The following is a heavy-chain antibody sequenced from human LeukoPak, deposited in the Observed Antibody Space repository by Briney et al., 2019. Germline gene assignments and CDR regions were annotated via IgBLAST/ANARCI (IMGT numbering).Heavy chain of an antibody. CDR1: GYTFTGYY. J-gene: IGHJ5*02. D-gene: IGHD3-3*01. V-gene: IGHV1-18*04. Sequence: ASVKVSCKASGYTFTGYYMHWVRQAPGQGLEWMGWISAYNGNTNYAQKLQGRVTMTTDTSTSTAYMELRSLRSDDTAVYYCARGSDFWSGYYHYRNWFDPWGQGTLVTVSS. CDR3: ARGSDFWSGYYHYRNWFDP. CDR2: ISAYNGNT.